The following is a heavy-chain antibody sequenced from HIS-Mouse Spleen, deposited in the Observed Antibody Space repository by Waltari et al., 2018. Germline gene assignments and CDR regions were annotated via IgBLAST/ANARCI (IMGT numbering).Heavy chain of an antibody. CDR1: GGSISSSSYS. V-gene: IGHV4-39*07. D-gene: IGHD6-13*01. CDR3: AREIPYSSSWYDWYFDL. Sequence: QLQLQESGPGLVKPSETLSRTCPVSGGSISSSSYSWGWIRQPPGKGLGWIGSIYYSGSTYYNPSLKSRVTISVDTSKNQFSLKLSSVTAADTAVYYCAREIPYSSSWYDWYFDLWGRGTLVTVSS. J-gene: IGHJ2*01. CDR2: IYYSGST.